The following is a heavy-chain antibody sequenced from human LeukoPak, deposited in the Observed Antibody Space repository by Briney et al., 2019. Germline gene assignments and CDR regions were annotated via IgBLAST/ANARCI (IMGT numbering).Heavy chain of an antibody. D-gene: IGHD6-19*01. Sequence: GGSLRLSCAGSGFTFDSYAMSWVRQAPGQGLKWVSSISSSGDHTYYADSVKGRFTISRDNSKNTLYLQMNNLRAEDTAVYYCAKRIAVAGTILNSWGQGTLVTVSS. V-gene: IGHV3-23*01. CDR1: GFTFDSYA. J-gene: IGHJ4*02. CDR2: ISSSGDHT. CDR3: AKRIAVAGTILNS.